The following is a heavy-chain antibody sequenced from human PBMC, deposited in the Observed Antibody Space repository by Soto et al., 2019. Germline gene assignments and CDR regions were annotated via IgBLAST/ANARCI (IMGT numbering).Heavy chain of an antibody. J-gene: IGHJ4*02. CDR1: GFTFSSYA. CDR3: AKATDGWDDKNYFDY. CDR2: ISGSGGST. D-gene: IGHD3-10*01. Sequence: GGSLRLSCAASGFTFSSYAMSWVRQAPGKGLEWVSAISGSGGSTYYADSVKGRFTISRDNSKNTLYLQMNSLRAEDTAVYYCAKATDGWDDKNYFDYWGQGTLVTVSS. V-gene: IGHV3-23*01.